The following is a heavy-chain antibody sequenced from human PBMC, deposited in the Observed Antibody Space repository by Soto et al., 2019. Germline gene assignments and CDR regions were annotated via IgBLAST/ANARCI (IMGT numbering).Heavy chain of an antibody. D-gene: IGHD6-19*01. CDR2: ISDSGGSA. V-gene: IGHV3-23*01. Sequence: EVHLLESGGALVQPGGSLRLSCAASGFTFSTFVMPWVRQAPGKGLEWVSVISDSGGSADYADSVKGRFIISRDNPKNMLYVQKNSVRGEDTAVYYCAKGAWLDDWGQGSLVTVSA. CDR1: GFTFSTFV. J-gene: IGHJ4*02. CDR3: AKGAWLDD.